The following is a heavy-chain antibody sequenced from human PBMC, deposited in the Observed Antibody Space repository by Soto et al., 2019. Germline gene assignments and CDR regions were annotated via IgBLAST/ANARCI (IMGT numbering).Heavy chain of an antibody. J-gene: IGHJ4*02. D-gene: IGHD5-12*01. CDR3: IHDGKLGYTGYDRFDY. CDR1: GFSLSTSEVG. Sequence: QITLKESGPTLMKPTQTLTLTCTFSGFSLSTSEVGVGWIRQPPGKALEWLALIYWNDDARYSPSLKNRLTITKDTSKNRVVLTMTNMDPVDTATYYCIHDGKLGYTGYDRFDYWGQGTLVTVSS. CDR2: IYWNDDA. V-gene: IGHV2-5*01.